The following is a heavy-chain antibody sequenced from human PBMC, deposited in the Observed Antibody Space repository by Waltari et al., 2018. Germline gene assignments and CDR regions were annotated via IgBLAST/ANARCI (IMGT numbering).Heavy chain of an antibody. V-gene: IGHV1-69*05. J-gene: IGHJ6*02. CDR2: IIPIFGTA. D-gene: IGHD3-10*01. CDR3: ARKWFGELLTRHGYYYGMDV. Sequence: QVQLVQSGAEVKKPGSSVKVSCKASGGTFSSYAITWVRQAPGQGLEWMGGIIPIFGTANYAQKFQGRVTITTDESTSTAYMELSSLRSEDTAVYYCARKWFGELLTRHGYYYGMDVWGQGTTVTVSS. CDR1: GGTFSSYA.